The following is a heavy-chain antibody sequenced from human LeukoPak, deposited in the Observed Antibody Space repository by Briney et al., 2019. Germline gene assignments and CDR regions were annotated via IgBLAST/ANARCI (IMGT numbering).Heavy chain of an antibody. CDR3: ARGRVAMVRGVIPSVDFDY. J-gene: IGHJ4*02. CDR2: INPNSGGT. CDR1: GYTFTSYD. Sequence: GASVKVSCKASGYTFTSYDINWVRQATGQGLEWMGWINPNSGGTNYAQKFQGRVTMTRDTSISTAYMELSRLRSDDTAVYYCARGRVAMVRGVIPSVDFDYWGQGTLVTVSS. D-gene: IGHD3-10*01. V-gene: IGHV1-2*02.